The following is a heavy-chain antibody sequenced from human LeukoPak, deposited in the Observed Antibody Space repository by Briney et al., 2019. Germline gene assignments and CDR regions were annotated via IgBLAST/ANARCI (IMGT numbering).Heavy chain of an antibody. CDR2: INAGNGNT. V-gene: IGHV1-3*01. D-gene: IGHD1-1*01. Sequence: VASVKVSCKASGYTFTSYAMHWVRQAPGQRLEWMGWINAGNGNTKYSQKFQGRVTITRDTSASTAYMELSSLRSEDTAVYYCARDKYNWNDEDYYYGMDVWSKGTTVTVSS. J-gene: IGHJ6*04. CDR1: GYTFTSYA. CDR3: ARDKYNWNDEDYYYGMDV.